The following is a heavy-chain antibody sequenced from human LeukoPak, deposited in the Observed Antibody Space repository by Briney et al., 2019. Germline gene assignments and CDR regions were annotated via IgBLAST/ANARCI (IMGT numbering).Heavy chain of an antibody. CDR3: ARGGGELRLFDY. V-gene: IGHV3-30-3*01. Sequence: GRSLRLSCAASGFTFSSYAMHWVRQAPGKGLEWVAVISYDGSNKYYADSVKGRFTISRDNSKNTLYLQMNSLRAEDTAVYYCARGGGELRLFDYWGQGTLVTVPS. CDR2: ISYDGSNK. CDR1: GFTFSSYA. D-gene: IGHD1-26*01. J-gene: IGHJ4*02.